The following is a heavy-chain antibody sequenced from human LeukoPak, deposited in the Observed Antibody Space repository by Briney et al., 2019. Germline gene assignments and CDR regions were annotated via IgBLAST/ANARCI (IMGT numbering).Heavy chain of an antibody. V-gene: IGHV4-34*01. CDR3: ARLPVIVGAALEYYYYYMDV. CDR2: SNDSGGT. Sequence: SETLSLTCAVYGGTFSGYYWSWIRQPPGKRLEWVGESNDSGGTNYNPSLKSRVTISADKSKNQVSLKLTSVTAADTAVYYCARLPVIVGAALEYYYYYMDVWGQGTTVTVSS. CDR1: GGTFSGYY. J-gene: IGHJ6*03. D-gene: IGHD1-26*01.